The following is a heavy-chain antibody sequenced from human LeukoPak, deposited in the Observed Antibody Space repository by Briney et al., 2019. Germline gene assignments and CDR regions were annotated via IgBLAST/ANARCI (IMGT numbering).Heavy chain of an antibody. V-gene: IGHV3-33*01. D-gene: IGHD3-10*01. CDR1: GFTFSSYG. J-gene: IGHJ4*02. CDR2: IWFDGSNK. Sequence: PGGSPRLSYAASGFTFSSYGMHWVRQGPGKGLEWVAVIWFDGSNKFHGDSVKGRFTVSRDNSRNTLYLQMNSLRAEDTAVYYCARQEYGLHYWGQGTLVTVSS. CDR3: ARQEYGLHY.